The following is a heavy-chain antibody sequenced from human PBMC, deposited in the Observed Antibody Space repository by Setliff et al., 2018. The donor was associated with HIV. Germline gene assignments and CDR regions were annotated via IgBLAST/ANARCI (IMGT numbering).Heavy chain of an antibody. D-gene: IGHD3-3*01. CDR2: INHNGGT. CDR3: ARGSYRGSGFLVRYFDF. V-gene: IGHV4-34*01. J-gene: IGHJ4*02. Sequence: SETLSLTCAVYGGSFTSYYWTWIRQAPGKDLEWIGEINHNGGTNYNPSLKSRVTISVDRSKNQFLLRLTSVTAADTAVYYCARGSYRGSGFLVRYFDFWGQGSLVTVSS. CDR1: GGSFTSYY.